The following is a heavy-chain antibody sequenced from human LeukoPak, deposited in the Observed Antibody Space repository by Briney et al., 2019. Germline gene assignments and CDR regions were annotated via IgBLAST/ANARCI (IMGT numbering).Heavy chain of an antibody. V-gene: IGHV1-69*05. D-gene: IGHD3-22*01. J-gene: IGHJ1*01. CDR2: IIPIFGTA. CDR3: ARSSYYYDSSGYPVLEYFQH. Sequence: SVKVSCKASGGTFSSYTISWVRQAPGQGLEWMGGIIPIFGTANYAQKFQGRVTITTDESTSTAYMELSSLRSEDTAVYYCARSSYYYDSSGYPVLEYFQHWGQGTLVTVSS. CDR1: GGTFSSYT.